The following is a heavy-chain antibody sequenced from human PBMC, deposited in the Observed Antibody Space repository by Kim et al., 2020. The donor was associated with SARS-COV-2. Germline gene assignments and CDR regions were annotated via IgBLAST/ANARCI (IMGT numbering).Heavy chain of an antibody. J-gene: IGHJ3*02. V-gene: IGHV1-18*01. Sequence: ASVKVSCKASGYTFTSYGISWVRQAPGQGLEWMGWISAYNGNTNYAQKLQGRVTMTTDTSTSTAYMELRSLRSDDTAVYYCARVSCSGGSCHGAFDIWGQGTMVTVSS. CDR2: ISAYNGNT. CDR3: ARVSCSGGSCHGAFDI. D-gene: IGHD2-15*01. CDR1: GYTFTSYG.